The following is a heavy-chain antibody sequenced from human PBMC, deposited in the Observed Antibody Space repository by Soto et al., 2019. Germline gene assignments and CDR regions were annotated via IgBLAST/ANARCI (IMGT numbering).Heavy chain of an antibody. CDR2: IKQDGSEK. J-gene: IGHJ4*02. D-gene: IGHD5-18*01. V-gene: IGHV3-7*03. CDR1: GFTFSSYW. Sequence: PGGSLRLSCAASGFTFSSYWMSWVRQAPGKGLEWVANIKQDGSEKYYVDSVKGRFTISRDNAKNSLYLQMNSLRAEDTAVYYCARGGIRLWLCYFDYWGQGTLVTVSS. CDR3: ARGGIRLWLCYFDY.